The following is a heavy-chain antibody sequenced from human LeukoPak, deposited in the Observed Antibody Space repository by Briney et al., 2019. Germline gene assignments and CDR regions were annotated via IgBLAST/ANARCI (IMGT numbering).Heavy chain of an antibody. J-gene: IGHJ6*03. Sequence: GGSLRLSCAASGFTFSSYGMSWVRQAPGKGLEWVSAISGSGGSTYYADSVKGRFTISRDNSKNTLYLQMNSLRAEDTAVYYCARVPGYYYYYMDVWGKGTTVTVSS. CDR3: ARVPGYYYYYMDV. CDR1: GFTFSSYG. CDR2: ISGSGGST. V-gene: IGHV3-23*01.